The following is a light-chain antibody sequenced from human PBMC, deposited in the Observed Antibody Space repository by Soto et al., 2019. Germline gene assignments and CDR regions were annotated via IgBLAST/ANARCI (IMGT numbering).Light chain of an antibody. CDR1: QSVSSNY. Sequence: EIVLTQSPGTLSLSPGERATLSCRTSQSVSSNYLAWYQQKPGQAPRLLIYGASSRATGIPDRFSGSGSGTDFTLTISRLEPEDFAVYYCQQYCSSGRTFGQGPKVDI. J-gene: IGKJ1*01. CDR2: GAS. V-gene: IGKV3-20*01. CDR3: QQYCSSGRT.